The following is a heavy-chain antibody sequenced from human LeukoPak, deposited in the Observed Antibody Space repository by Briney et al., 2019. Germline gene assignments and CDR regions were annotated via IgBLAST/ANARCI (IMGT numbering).Heavy chain of an antibody. J-gene: IGHJ4*02. CDR3: ARGGGDYYHSSGYYYVNLDY. CDR2: IYYSGST. CDR1: GGSISSSSYY. D-gene: IGHD3-22*01. V-gene: IGHV4-39*01. Sequence: PSETLSLTCTVSGGSISSSSYYWGWIRQPPGKGLEWIGNIYYSGSTYYNPSLKSRVTISVDTSKNQFSLKLSSVTAADTAVYYCARGGGDYYHSSGYYYVNLDYWGQGTLVTVSS.